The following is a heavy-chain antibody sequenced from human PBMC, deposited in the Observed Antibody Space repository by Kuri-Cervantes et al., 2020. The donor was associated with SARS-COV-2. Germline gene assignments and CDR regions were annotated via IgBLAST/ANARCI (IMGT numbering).Heavy chain of an antibody. CDR3: ARDLSAGPNWFDP. CDR1: GGSITDYD. D-gene: IGHD6-13*01. J-gene: IGHJ5*02. CDR2: IYTSGST. V-gene: IGHV4-4*07. Sequence: SETLSLTCTVSGGSITDYDWSWIRQPAGKGLEWIGRIYTSGSTNYNPSLKSQVTMSVDTSKNQFSLKLSSVTAADTAVYYCARDLSAGPNWFDPWGQGTLVTVSS.